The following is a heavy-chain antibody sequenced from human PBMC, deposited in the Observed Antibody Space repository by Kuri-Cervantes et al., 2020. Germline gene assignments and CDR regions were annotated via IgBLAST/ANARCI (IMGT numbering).Heavy chain of an antibody. D-gene: IGHD2-2*01. V-gene: IGHV1-69*06. CDR3: ARSGDIVVVPAADYYYYYMDV. Sequence: SVKVSCKASSYTFTSYAISWVRQAPGQGLEWMGGIIPIFGTANYAQKFQGRVTITADKSTSTAYMELSSLRSEDTAVYYCARSGDIVVVPAADYYYYYMDVWGKGTTVTVSS. CDR2: IIPIFGTA. CDR1: SYTFTSYA. J-gene: IGHJ6*03.